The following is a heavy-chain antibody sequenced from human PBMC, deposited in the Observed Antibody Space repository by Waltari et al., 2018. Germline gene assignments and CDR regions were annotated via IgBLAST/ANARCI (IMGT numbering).Heavy chain of an antibody. CDR1: GFTFSSYA. V-gene: IGHV3-23*01. J-gene: IGHJ4*02. Sequence: EVQLLESGGGLVQPGGSLRLSCAASGFTFSSYAMSWVGQAPGKGLVWGSAISGSGSSPYDSDSVKGPFTISRDTSKNTLYLQMNSLRAEDTAVYYCAKDPIVVVTAIFDYWGQGTLVTVSS. CDR3: AKDPIVVVTAIFDY. CDR2: ISGSGSSP. D-gene: IGHD2-21*02.